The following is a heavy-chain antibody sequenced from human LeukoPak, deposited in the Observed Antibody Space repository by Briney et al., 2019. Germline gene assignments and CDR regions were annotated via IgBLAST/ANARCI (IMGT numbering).Heavy chain of an antibody. V-gene: IGHV3-30-3*01. Sequence: PGRSLRLSCAASGFTFSSYAMHWVRQAPGKGLEWVAVISYDGSNKYYADSVKGRFTISRDNSKNTLYLQTNSLRAEDTAVYYCARDLPLRYWGQGTLVTVSS. CDR2: ISYDGSNK. CDR1: GFTFSSYA. J-gene: IGHJ4*02. CDR3: ARDLPLRY.